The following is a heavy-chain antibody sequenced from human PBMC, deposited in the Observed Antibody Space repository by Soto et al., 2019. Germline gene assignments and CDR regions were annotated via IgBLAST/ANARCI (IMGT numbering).Heavy chain of an antibody. CDR2: ISSSSRTI. CDR1: GFIFSTFD. D-gene: IGHD3-10*01. CDR3: TRADFYGSGNADY. V-gene: IGHV3-48*02. J-gene: IGHJ4*02. Sequence: EVQLVESGGGLVQPGGSLRLSCAASGFIFSTFDMNWVRQAPGKGLEWVSYISSSSRTIYYADSVKGRFTISRDNAKNPLILQMNSLRDEDTALYYWTRADFYGSGNADYWGQGTLVTVSS.